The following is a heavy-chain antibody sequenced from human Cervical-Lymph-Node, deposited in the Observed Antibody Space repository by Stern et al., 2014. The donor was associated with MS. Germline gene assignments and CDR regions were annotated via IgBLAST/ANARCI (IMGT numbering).Heavy chain of an antibody. V-gene: IGHV3-9*01. D-gene: IGHD4-17*01. CDR2: ISWDGGST. CDR1: GFTVNDYS. Sequence: EVQLVQSGGGLVQPGRSLRLSCAASGFTVNDYSMHWVRQAPGKGLEWVSGISWDGGSTEYAASVKGRFAISRDNARNSLFLHMNSLRPEDTAFYYCTKTTVTTRPFEYWGQGILGTVSS. CDR3: TKTTVTTRPFEY. J-gene: IGHJ4*02.